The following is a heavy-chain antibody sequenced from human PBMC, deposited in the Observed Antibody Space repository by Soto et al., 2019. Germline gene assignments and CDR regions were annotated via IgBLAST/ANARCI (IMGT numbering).Heavy chain of an antibody. Sequence: EVQLLESGGGLVQPGGSLRLSCAASGFTFSSYAMSWVRQAPGKGLEWVSAISGSGGSTYYADSVKGRFTISRDNSKNTLYLQMNSLRAEDTAVYYCAKGGDDFTIFGVVIPQHYYYYMDVWGKGTTVNVSS. V-gene: IGHV3-23*01. CDR1: GFTFSSYA. CDR3: AKGGDDFTIFGVVIPQHYYYYMDV. CDR2: ISGSGGST. D-gene: IGHD3-3*01. J-gene: IGHJ6*03.